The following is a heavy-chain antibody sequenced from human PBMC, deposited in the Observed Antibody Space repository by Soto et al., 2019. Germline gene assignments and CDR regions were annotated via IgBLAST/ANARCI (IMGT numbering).Heavy chain of an antibody. J-gene: IGHJ6*03. V-gene: IGHV3-23*01. CDR2: ISGSGGST. CDR3: AKDPHQPPYYYYMDV. Sequence: EVHLLESGGGLVQPGGSLRLSCAASGFTFSSYAMSWVRQAPGKGLEWVSAISGSGGSTYYADSVKGRFTISRDNSKNTLYLQMNSLRAEDTAVYYCAKDPHQPPYYYYMDVWGKGTTVTVSS. CDR1: GFTFSSYA.